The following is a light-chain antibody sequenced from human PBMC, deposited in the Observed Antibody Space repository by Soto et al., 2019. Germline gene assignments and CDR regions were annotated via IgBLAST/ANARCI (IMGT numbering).Light chain of an antibody. CDR3: QSYDSSLSGPVV. J-gene: IGLJ2*01. V-gene: IGLV1-40*01. CDR1: SSNIGAGYD. Sequence: QSVLTQPPSVSGAPGQRVTISCTGSSSNIGAGYDVHWYQQLPGTAPKILIYGNSNRPSGVPDRFSGSKSGTSASLAITGLQAEDEGDYYCQSYDSSLSGPVVFGGGTQLTVL. CDR2: GNS.